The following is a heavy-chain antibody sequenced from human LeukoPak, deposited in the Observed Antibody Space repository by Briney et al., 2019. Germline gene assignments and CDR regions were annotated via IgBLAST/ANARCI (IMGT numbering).Heavy chain of an antibody. V-gene: IGHV3-33*01. CDR1: GFTFSSYG. CDR3: AVVGADDAFDI. CDR2: IWYDGSNK. J-gene: IGHJ3*02. D-gene: IGHD1-26*01. Sequence: GGSLRLSCAASGFTFSSYGMHWVRQAPGKGLEWVAVIWYDGSNKYYADSVKGRFTISRDNSKNTLYLQMNSLRVEDTAVYYCAVVGADDAFDIWGQGTMVTVSS.